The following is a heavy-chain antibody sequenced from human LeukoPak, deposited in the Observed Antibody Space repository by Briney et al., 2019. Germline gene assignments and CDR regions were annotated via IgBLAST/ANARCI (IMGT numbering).Heavy chain of an antibody. Sequence: GGSLRLSCEASGFTFTTYGMHWIRQAPGKGLEWVAYIRYDGGTTFYGDSVKGRFTISRDNSKNTLYLQLNSLRPEDTAVYYCARNAAIERVDYWGQGTLVTVSS. CDR1: GFTFTTYG. J-gene: IGHJ4*02. D-gene: IGHD5-24*01. V-gene: IGHV3-30*02. CDR3: ARNAAIERVDY. CDR2: IRYDGGTT.